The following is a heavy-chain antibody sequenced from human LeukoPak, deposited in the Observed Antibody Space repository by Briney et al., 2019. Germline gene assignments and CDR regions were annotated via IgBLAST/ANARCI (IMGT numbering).Heavy chain of an antibody. D-gene: IGHD6-13*01. CDR3: ARAIAVAGSY. CDR1: GFTFSTSW. V-gene: IGHV3-7*01. Sequence: QTGGSLRLSCAASGFTFSTSWMTWVRQAPGKGLEWVANINQDGSKKYYVGSVKGRFTISRDNAKNSLYLQMNSLRAEDMAVYYCARAIAVAGSYWGQGTLVTVSS. CDR2: INQDGSKK. J-gene: IGHJ4*02.